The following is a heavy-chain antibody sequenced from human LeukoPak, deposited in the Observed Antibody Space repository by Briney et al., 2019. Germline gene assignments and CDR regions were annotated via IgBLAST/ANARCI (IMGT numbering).Heavy chain of an antibody. CDR1: FPSNTYA. CDR3: AKDRGYSGYDAFDY. CDR2: ISGSGGST. D-gene: IGHD5-12*01. V-gene: IGHV3-23*01. Sequence: FPSNTYAMRCPPQAPAQGPHPPSVISGSGGSTYYADSVKGRFTISRDNSKNTLYLQMNSLRAEDTAVYYCAKDRGYSGYDAFDYWGQGTLVTVSS. J-gene: IGHJ4*02.